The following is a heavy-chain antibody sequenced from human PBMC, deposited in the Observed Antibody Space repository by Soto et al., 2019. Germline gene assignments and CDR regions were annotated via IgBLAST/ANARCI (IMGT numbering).Heavy chain of an antibody. CDR1: GFTLSNTG. CDR3: AKDWGSSGWFNWFDP. V-gene: IGHV3-30*18. Sequence: ESGGGVVQPGMSLRLSCVAAGFTLSNTGMHWVRQAPGKWMEWVAMISHDGSNTYYGDSVKGRFTISRDNSWNTLYLQMDSLRPEDTSVYYCAKDWGSSGWFNWFDPCGQGTLVTVSS. D-gene: IGHD6-19*01. J-gene: IGHJ5*02. CDR2: ISHDGSNT.